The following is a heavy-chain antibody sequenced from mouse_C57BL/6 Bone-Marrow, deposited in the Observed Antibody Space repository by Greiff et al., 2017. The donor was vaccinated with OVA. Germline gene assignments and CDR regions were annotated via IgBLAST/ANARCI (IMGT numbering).Heavy chain of an antibody. V-gene: IGHV14-1*01. CDR1: GFNIKDYY. Sequence: VQLQQSGAELVRPGASVKLSCTASGFNIKDYYMHWVKQRPEQGLEWIGRIDPEDGDTEYAPKFQGKATMTADTSSNTAYLQPSSLTSEDTAVYYCTTRYYGSSYVYWGQGTTLTVSS. CDR3: TTRYYGSSYVY. CDR2: IDPEDGDT. D-gene: IGHD1-1*01. J-gene: IGHJ2*01.